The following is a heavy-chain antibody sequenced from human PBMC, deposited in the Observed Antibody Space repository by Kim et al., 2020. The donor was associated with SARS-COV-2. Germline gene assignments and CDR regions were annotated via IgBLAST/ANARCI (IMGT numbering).Heavy chain of an antibody. CDR3: ARDPNRGWRNDAFDI. V-gene: IGHV4-31*03. CDR1: GGSISSGGYY. J-gene: IGHJ3*02. CDR2: TYYSGST. D-gene: IGHD6-19*01. Sequence: SETLSLTCTVSGGSISSGGYYWSWIRQHPGKGLEWIGYTYYSGSTYYNPSLKSRVTISVDTSKNQFSLKLSSVTAADTAVYYCARDPNRGWRNDAFDIWGQGTMFTVSS.